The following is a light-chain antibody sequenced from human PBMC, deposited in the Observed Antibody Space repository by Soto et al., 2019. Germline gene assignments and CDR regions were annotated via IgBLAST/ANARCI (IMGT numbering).Light chain of an antibody. Sequence: QSALTQPASVSGSPGQSITISCTGTSSDVGSYNLVSWYQQHPGKAPKLMIYEGSKRPSGFSNRFSGSKSGNTASLTISGLQAEDEADYHCCSYAGRSTWVFGTGTKVTVL. CDR2: EGS. CDR3: CSYAGRSTWV. V-gene: IGLV2-23*01. J-gene: IGLJ1*01. CDR1: SSDVGSYNL.